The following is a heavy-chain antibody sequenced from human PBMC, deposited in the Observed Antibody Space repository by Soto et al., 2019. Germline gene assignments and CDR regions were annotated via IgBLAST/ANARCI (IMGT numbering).Heavy chain of an antibody. J-gene: IGHJ3*02. CDR3: ARGRYDILTGYYFDM. V-gene: IGHV4-4*07. CDR2: IYTSGTV. D-gene: IGHD3-9*01. CDR1: GDSISAYY. Sequence: QVQLQESGPGLVKPSETLSLTCNVSGDSISAYYWSWVRQPAGKGLEWIGHIYTSGTVHYNPSLKSLVTVSVDTSKNQFSLRLSSVTAADTAVYYCARGRYDILTGYYFDMWGQGTMVTVSS.